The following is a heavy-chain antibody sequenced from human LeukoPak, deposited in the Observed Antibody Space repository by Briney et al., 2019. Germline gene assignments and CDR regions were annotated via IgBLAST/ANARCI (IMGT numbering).Heavy chain of an antibody. J-gene: IGHJ4*02. Sequence: GGSLRLSCAASGFIFSSYWMHWARQAPGKGPVWVSRIKSDGSSPSYADSVKGRFTISRDNAKNTVYLQMNSLRAEDTAVYYCAKDGHYSNFYFDYWGQGTLVTVSS. V-gene: IGHV3-74*01. CDR2: IKSDGSSP. CDR1: GFIFSSYW. D-gene: IGHD4-11*01. CDR3: AKDGHYSNFYFDY.